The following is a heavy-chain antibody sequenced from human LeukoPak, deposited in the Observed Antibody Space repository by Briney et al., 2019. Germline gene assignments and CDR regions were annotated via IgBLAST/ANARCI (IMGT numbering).Heavy chain of an antibody. CDR3: ARSGRYCTNGVCYTVYFDY. J-gene: IGHJ4*02. Sequence: QPGGSLRLSCAASGFTFSSYWMHWVRQAPGKGLVWVSRINSDGSSTSYADSVKGRFTISRDNAKNTLYLQVNSLRAEDTAVYYCARSGRYCTNGVCYTVYFDYWGQGTLVTVSS. CDR1: GFTFSSYW. V-gene: IGHV3-74*01. D-gene: IGHD2-8*01. CDR2: INSDGSST.